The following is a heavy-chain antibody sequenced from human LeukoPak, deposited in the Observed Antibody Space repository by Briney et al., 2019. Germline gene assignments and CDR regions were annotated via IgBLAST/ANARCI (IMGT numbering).Heavy chain of an antibody. J-gene: IGHJ3*02. V-gene: IGHV1-3*01. Sequence: ASVTVSCKASGYTFTSYAMHWVRQAPGQRLEWMGWINAGNGNTKYSQKFQGRVTITRDTSASTAYMELSSLRSEDTAVYYCARISPHYYGDYRGAFDIWGQGTMVTVSS. D-gene: IGHD4-17*01. CDR3: ARISPHYYGDYRGAFDI. CDR2: INAGNGNT. CDR1: GYTFTSYA.